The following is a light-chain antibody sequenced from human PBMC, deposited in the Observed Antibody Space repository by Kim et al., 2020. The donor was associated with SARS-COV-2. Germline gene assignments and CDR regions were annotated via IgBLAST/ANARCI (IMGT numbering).Light chain of an antibody. CDR1: SLRSYY. V-gene: IGLV3-19*01. J-gene: IGLJ2*01. CDR3: NSRDSSGPVV. CDR2: GKN. Sequence: VALGKTGRITCQGDSLRSYYASWYQQKPGQAPVLVIYGKNNRPSGIPDRFSGSSSGNTASLTITGAQAEDEADYYCNSRDSSGPVVFGGGTQLTVL.